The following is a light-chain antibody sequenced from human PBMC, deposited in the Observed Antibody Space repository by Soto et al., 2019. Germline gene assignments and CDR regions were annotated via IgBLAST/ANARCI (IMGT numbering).Light chain of an antibody. V-gene: IGKV1-39*01. CDR3: QESYSTPYT. Sequence: DIQRTQSPSSLSASLGDRVTITCRASQSISTYLNWYQQKPGKAPKLLIYAASSLQSGVPSRFSGSGSGTDFTLTISSLQPEDFATYFCQESYSTPYTFGLGTKVDIK. J-gene: IGKJ2*01. CDR1: QSISTY. CDR2: AAS.